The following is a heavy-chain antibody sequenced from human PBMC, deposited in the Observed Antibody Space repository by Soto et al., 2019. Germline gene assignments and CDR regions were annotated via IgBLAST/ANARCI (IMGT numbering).Heavy chain of an antibody. V-gene: IGHV1-8*01. CDR1: EDTFTHYD. CDR3: VRRVASGHRSWFDP. CDR2: MNPNTGNI. Sequence: QVELVQSGAEVKKPGASVKVSCQASEDTFTHYDINWVRQPTGQGLEWMGWMNPNTGNIDYAHKFQGRVTMTRDTSTRTVYMELSSLRSDDTAVYYCVRRVASGHRSWFDPWGHGTLVTVSS. J-gene: IGHJ5*02. D-gene: IGHD2-21*01.